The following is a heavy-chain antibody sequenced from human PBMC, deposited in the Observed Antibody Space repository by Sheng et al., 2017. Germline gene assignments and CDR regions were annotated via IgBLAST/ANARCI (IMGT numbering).Heavy chain of an antibody. D-gene: IGHD3-10*01. V-gene: IGHV1-18*01. Sequence: QVQLVQSGAEVKKPGASVKVSCKASGYTFTSYGISWVRQAPGQGLEWMGWISAYNGNTNYAQKLQGRVTMTTDTSTSTAYMELRSLRSDDTAVYYCKTEWFGELSNSGPRGAFDIWGQGTMVTVSS. J-gene: IGHJ3*02. CDR3: KTEWFGELSNSGPRGAFDI. CDR2: ISAYNGNT. CDR1: GYTFTSYG.